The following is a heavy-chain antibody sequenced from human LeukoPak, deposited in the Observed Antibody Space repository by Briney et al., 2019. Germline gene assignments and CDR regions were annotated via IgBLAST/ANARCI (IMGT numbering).Heavy chain of an antibody. CDR1: GFTFSTYT. CDR2: VSDSRDV. J-gene: IGHJ4*02. V-gene: IGHV3-48*02. CDR3: TRDGLHTAHFDY. Sequence: PGGSLRLSCAASGFTFSTYTMNWVRRAPGKGLEWVSTVSDSRDVHYSDSVKGRFTISRDNARNSLYLQMNSLRDEDTAVYYCTRDGLHTAHFDYWGQGTLVTVSS. D-gene: IGHD5-18*01.